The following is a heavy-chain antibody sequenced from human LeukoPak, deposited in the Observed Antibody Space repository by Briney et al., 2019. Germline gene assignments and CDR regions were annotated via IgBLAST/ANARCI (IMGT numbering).Heavy chain of an antibody. CDR3: ATAYPLIYPTDYGDGAFDI. J-gene: IGHJ3*02. D-gene: IGHD4-17*01. CDR1: GYTLTELS. Sequence: ASVKVSCKVSGYTLTELSMHWVRQAPGKGLEWMGGFDPEDGETIYAQKFQGRVTMTEDTSTDTAYMELSSLRSEDTAVYYCATAYPLIYPTDYGDGAFDIWGQGTMVTVSS. CDR2: FDPEDGET. V-gene: IGHV1-24*01.